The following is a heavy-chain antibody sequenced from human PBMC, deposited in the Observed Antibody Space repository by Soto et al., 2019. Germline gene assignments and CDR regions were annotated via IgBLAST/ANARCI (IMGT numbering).Heavy chain of an antibody. CDR2: LLRSGSSA. D-gene: IGHD2-21*01. V-gene: IGHV3-23*01. CDR3: AKDAIFVDGIWRIDS. Sequence: WARQAPGKGLEWVSSLLRSGSSAYYADSVRGRFTISSDTSANSLYLQMDNLRAEDTAIYYCAKDAIFVDGIWRIDSWGPGTVVPVSS. J-gene: IGHJ4*02.